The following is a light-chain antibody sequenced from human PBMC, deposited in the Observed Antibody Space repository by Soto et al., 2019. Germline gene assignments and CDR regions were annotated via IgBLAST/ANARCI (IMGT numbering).Light chain of an antibody. CDR1: QSVSSN. CDR3: QQYNNLWT. V-gene: IGKV3-15*01. Sequence: EIVMTQSPATLSVSPGERATLSCRASQSVSSNLAWFQQKPGQAPRLLIYGASTRATDIPARFSGSGSGTKFTLTISSLQSEDFAVYFSQQYNNLWTFGQGTKVDIK. CDR2: GAS. J-gene: IGKJ1*01.